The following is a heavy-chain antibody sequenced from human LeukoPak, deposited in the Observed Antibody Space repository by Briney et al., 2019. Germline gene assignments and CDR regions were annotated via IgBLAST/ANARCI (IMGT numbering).Heavy chain of an antibody. CDR1: GYTLTELS. D-gene: IGHD2/OR15-2a*01. V-gene: IGHV1-2*02. Sequence: GASVKVSCKVSGYTLTELSMHWVRQAPGQGLEWMGWINPNSGGTNYAQKFQGRVTMTRDTSISTAYMELSRLRSDDTAVYYCAREVLSNPDYWGQGTLVTVSS. CDR2: INPNSGGT. J-gene: IGHJ4*02. CDR3: AREVLSNPDY.